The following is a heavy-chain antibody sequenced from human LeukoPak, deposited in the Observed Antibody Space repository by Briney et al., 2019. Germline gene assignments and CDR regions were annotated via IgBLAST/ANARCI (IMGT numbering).Heavy chain of an antibody. CDR2: ISYDGSNK. CDR1: GFTFRSYA. Sequence: GGSLRLSCAASGFTFRSYAMHWVRPAPGKGLEWVAVISYDGSNKYYADSVKGRFTISRDNSKNTLYLQMNSLRAEDTAVYYCARDYGVLKTVGELSDYYMDVWGKGTTVTVSS. D-gene: IGHD3-10*01. V-gene: IGHV3-30*04. CDR3: ARDYGVLKTVGELSDYYMDV. J-gene: IGHJ6*03.